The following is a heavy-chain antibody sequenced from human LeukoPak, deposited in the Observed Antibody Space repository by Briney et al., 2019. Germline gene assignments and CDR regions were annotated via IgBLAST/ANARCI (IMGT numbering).Heavy chain of an antibody. CDR2: IKRKSDGGTT. D-gene: IGHD6-13*01. J-gene: IGHJ6*03. CDR3: TTGPGSRADYYMDV. CDR1: GLTFSNAW. V-gene: IGHV3-15*01. Sequence: PGGSLRLSCAASGLTFSNAWMSWVRQAPGKGLEWVGRIKRKSDGGTTDYAAPVKGRFTISRDDSKNTLYLQMNSLKTEDTAVYYCTTGPGSRADYYMDVWGKGTTVTVSS.